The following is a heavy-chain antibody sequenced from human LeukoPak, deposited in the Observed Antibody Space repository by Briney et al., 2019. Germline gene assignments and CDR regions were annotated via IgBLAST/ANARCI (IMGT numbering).Heavy chain of an antibody. D-gene: IGHD3-10*01. Sequence: GGSLRLSCAASGFTFSNYGMHWVRQAPGKGLEWVAVMSYDGSNKYYADSVKGRFTISRDNAKNSLYLQMNSLRAEDTAVYYCARDTAGDFDYWGQGTLVTVSS. CDR1: GFTFSNYG. V-gene: IGHV3-30*03. CDR2: MSYDGSNK. J-gene: IGHJ4*02. CDR3: ARDTAGDFDY.